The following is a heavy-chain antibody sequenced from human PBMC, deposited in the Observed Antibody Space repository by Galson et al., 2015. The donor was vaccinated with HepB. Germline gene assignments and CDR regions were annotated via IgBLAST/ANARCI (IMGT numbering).Heavy chain of an antibody. Sequence: SLRLSCAASGFSFSTYGMHWVRQAPGKGLEWVAVIWYDGSNKFYGDSVKGRFTISRDNSKNTLFLHMNSLRVEDTAVYYCARDVRIAATGTTQPWGMDVWGQGTTVTVSS. CDR1: GFSFSTYG. V-gene: IGHV3-33*01. CDR2: IWYDGSNK. D-gene: IGHD6-13*01. CDR3: ARDVRIAATGTTQPWGMDV. J-gene: IGHJ6*02.